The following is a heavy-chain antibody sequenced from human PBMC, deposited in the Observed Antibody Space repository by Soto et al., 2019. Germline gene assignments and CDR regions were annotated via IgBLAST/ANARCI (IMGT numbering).Heavy chain of an antibody. J-gene: IGHJ6*02. CDR1: GGTFSSYA. CDR2: IIPIFGTA. D-gene: IGHD2-15*01. CDR3: ASSPVSWIVGMDV. V-gene: IGHV1-69*06. Sequence: ASVRVSCKASGGTFSSYAISWVRQAPGQGLEWMGGIIPIFGTANYAQKFQGRVTITADKSTSTAYMELSSLRSEDTAVYYCASSPVSWIVGMDVWGQGTTVTVSS.